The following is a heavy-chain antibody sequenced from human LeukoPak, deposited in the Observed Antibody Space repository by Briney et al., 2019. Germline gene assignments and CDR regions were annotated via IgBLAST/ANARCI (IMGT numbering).Heavy chain of an antibody. CDR3: ARESATAGDPTADY. CDR1: GGSISSYY. J-gene: IGHJ4*02. D-gene: IGHD2-21*02. Sequence: SETLSLTCIVSGGSISSYYWSWIRQPAGKGLEWIGRIYTSGSTNYNPSLKSRVTMSVDTSKNQFSLKLSSVTAADTAVYYCARESATAGDPTADYWGQGTLVTVSS. CDR2: IYTSGST. V-gene: IGHV4-4*07.